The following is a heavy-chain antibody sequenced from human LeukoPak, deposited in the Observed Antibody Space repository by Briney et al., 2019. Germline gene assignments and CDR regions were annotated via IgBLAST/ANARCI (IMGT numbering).Heavy chain of an antibody. V-gene: IGHV4-59*11. CDR2: ISYSGNT. Sequence: SETLSLTCTVSGDAINSHFWSWVRRPPGKGREGSGCISYSGNTNYTPSLKSRLTITVDSSKNHFSLTLNSVTAADTAVYYCARGLSISIIVRWFDPWGQGTLVTVSS. D-gene: IGHD3-22*01. CDR1: GDAINSHF. CDR3: ARGLSISIIVRWFDP. J-gene: IGHJ5*02.